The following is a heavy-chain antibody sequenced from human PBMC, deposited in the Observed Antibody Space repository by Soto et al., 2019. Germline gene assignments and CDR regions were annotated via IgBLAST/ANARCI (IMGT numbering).Heavy chain of an antibody. J-gene: IGHJ6*02. V-gene: IGHV5-10-1*01. Sequence: GESLKISCKGSGYSFTSYWISWVRQMPGKGLEWMGRIDPSDSYTNYSPSFQGHVTISADKSISTAYLQWSSLKASDTAMYYCARLPLMITFGGLIVDYYGMDVWGQGTTVTVSS. D-gene: IGHD3-16*02. CDR2: IDPSDSYT. CDR3: ARLPLMITFGGLIVDYYGMDV. CDR1: GYSFTSYW.